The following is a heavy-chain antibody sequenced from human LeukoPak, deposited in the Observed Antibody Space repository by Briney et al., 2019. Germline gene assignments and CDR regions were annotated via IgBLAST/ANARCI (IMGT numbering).Heavy chain of an antibody. V-gene: IGHV1-69*13. Sequence: GASVKVSCKASGGTFSSYAISWVRQAPGQGLEWMGGIIPIFGTANYAQKFQGRVTITADESTSTAYMELRSLRSDDTAVYYCAREPPDYDFWSGYYHVSDYWGQGTLVTVSS. J-gene: IGHJ4*02. CDR1: GGTFSSYA. CDR2: IIPIFGTA. D-gene: IGHD3-3*01. CDR3: AREPPDYDFWSGYYHVSDY.